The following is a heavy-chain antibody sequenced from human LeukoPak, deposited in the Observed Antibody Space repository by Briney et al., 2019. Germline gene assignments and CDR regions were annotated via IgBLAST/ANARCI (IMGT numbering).Heavy chain of an antibody. D-gene: IGHD3-16*02. V-gene: IGHV3-23*01. J-gene: IGHJ4*01. CDR2: IRGSGGST. Sequence: GGPLRLSCPASGFTFSSYAMSWVRQAPGKGLEWVSAIRGSGGSTSYTDRVKGRFTTSRDNAKPTLYLQIDSLRAEDTAVYYWAKAPYVWGSYRYHFDYWGHGTLVTVSS. CDR1: GFTFSSYA. CDR3: AKAPYVWGSYRYHFDY.